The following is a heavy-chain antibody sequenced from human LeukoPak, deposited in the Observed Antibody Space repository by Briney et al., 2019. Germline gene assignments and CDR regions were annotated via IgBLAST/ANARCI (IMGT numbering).Heavy chain of an antibody. V-gene: IGHV1-69*06. D-gene: IGHD2-15*01. CDR3: ARDKNSGWYDAFDI. CDR1: GGTFSSYA. Sequence: SVKVSCKASGGTFSSYAISWVRQAPGQGLEWMGGIIPIFGTANYAQKFQGRVTITADKSTSTAYMELSSLRSEDMAVYYCARDKNSGWYDAFDIWGQGTMVTVSS. CDR2: IIPIFGTA. J-gene: IGHJ3*02.